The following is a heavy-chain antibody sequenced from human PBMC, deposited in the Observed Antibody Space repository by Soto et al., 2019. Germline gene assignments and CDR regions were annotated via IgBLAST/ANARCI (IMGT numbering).Heavy chain of an antibody. D-gene: IGHD1-7*01. CDR1: GFTFGSYA. CDR3: AKGNSWSPALVLDI. CDR2: ISGSAGST. Sequence: EVQLLESGGGLVQPGGSLRLSCAASGFTFGSYAMNWVRQAPGKGLEWVSAISGSAGSTYYADSVKGRFTISRDTSKNTLYLQMNSLRAEDTAVSYCAKGNSWSPALVLDIWGQGTMVTVSS. V-gene: IGHV3-23*01. J-gene: IGHJ3*02.